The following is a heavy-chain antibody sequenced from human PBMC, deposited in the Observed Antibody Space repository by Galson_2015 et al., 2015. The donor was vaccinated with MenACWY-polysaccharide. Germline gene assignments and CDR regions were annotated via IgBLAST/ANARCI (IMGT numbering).Heavy chain of an antibody. J-gene: IGHJ4*02. V-gene: IGHV1-18*01. CDR1: GYTFTDFG. CDR2: SSAYNGNT. D-gene: IGHD6-19*01. Sequence: SVKVSCKASGYTFTDFGISWVRQAPRQGLEWMGWSSAYNGNTNYAQKLQGRVTMTTDTSTSTAYMELRSLRSDDTAVYYCVRDLGHMTVAGIFFDYWGQGALVTVSS. CDR3: VRDLGHMTVAGIFFDY.